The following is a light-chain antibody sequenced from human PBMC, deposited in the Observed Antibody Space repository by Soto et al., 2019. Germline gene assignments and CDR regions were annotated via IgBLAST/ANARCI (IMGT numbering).Light chain of an antibody. CDR3: AVWDDSLSAWV. CDR2: RNN. J-gene: IGLJ3*02. CDR1: SSNIGNNS. V-gene: IGLV1-47*01. Sequence: QSVLTQPPSASGTPGQRVTISCSGSSSNIGNNSVYWYQQLPGTAPKVLIYRNNQRPSGVPDRFSGSKSGTSASLAISGLRSEDEADYYCAVWDDSLSAWVFGGGTQLTVL.